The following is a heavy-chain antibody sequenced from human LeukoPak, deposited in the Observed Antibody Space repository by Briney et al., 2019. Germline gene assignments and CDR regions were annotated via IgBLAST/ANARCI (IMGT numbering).Heavy chain of an antibody. CDR3: ARVHYYGSGSYGVDP. CDR2: IYYSGST. Sequence: KAAETLSLTCTVSGGSISSYYWSWIRQPPGKVLEWIGYIYYSGSTNYNPSLKSRVTISVDTSKNRFSLKLSSVTAADTAVYYCARVHYYGSGSYGVDPWGQGTLVTVSS. D-gene: IGHD3-10*01. J-gene: IGHJ5*02. CDR1: GGSISSYY. V-gene: IGHV4-59*08.